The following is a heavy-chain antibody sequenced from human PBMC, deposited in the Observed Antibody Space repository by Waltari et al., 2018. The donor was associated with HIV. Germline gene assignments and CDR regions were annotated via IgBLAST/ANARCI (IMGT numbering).Heavy chain of an antibody. CDR3: ARQMTFYDAFDI. CDR2: VYPNTGDT. Sequence: IHWVRQAPGQGLEWMGWVYPNTGDTNYAQKFQGRVTMTRDASIRTVSMELSRLRSDDTTVYYCARQMTFYDAFDIWGQGTVVTVSA. V-gene: IGHV1-2*02. J-gene: IGHJ3*02.